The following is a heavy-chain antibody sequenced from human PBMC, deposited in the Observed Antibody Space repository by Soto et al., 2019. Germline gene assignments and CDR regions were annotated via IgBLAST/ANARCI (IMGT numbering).Heavy chain of an antibody. CDR3: ARRGYFDY. V-gene: IGHV4-59*01. CDR2: IYYSGST. CDR1: GGSISSYY. Sequence: TLSLTCTVSGGSISSYYWSWIRQPPGKGLEWIGYIYYSGSTNYNPSLKSRVTISVDTSKNQFSLKLSSVTAADTAVYYCARRGYFDYWGQGTLVTVSS. D-gene: IGHD3-22*01. J-gene: IGHJ4*02.